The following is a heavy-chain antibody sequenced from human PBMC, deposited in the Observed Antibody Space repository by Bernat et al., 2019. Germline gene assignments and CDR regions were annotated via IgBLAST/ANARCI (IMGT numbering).Heavy chain of an antibody. Sequence: QVQLQQWGAGLLKPSETLSLTCAVYGGSFSGYYWSWIRQPPGKGLEWIGEINHSGSTNYNPSLKSRVTISVDTSKNQFSLKLSSVTAADTAVYYCARGSGGGDGMDVWGQGTTVTVSS. CDR1: GGSFSGYY. CDR2: INHSGST. J-gene: IGHJ6*02. CDR3: ARGSGGGDGMDV. V-gene: IGHV4-34*01. D-gene: IGHD2-15*01.